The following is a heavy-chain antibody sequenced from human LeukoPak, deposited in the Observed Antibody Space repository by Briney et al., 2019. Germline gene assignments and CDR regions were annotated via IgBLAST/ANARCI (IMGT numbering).Heavy chain of an antibody. CDR1: GGSIRSSSYY. J-gene: IGHJ6*02. CDR2: IYYSGST. CDR3: ARSGIVVVPAAIPYYYYGMDV. D-gene: IGHD2-2*01. Sequence: PSETLSLTCTVSGGSIRSSSYYWGWIRQPPGKGLEWIGSIYYSGSTYYNPSLESRVTVSIDTSKNQFSLKLSSVTAADTALYYCARSGIVVVPAAIPYYYYGMDVWGQGTTVTVSS. V-gene: IGHV4-39*01.